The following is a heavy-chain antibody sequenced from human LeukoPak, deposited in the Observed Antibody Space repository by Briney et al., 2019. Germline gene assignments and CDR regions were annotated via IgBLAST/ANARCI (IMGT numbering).Heavy chain of an antibody. CDR1: GLTFSSYA. Sequence: HPGGSLRLSCAASGLTFSSYAMHWVRQAPGKGLEWVAVICYDGSNKYYADSVKGRFTISRDNSKNTLYPQMNSLRAEDTAVYYCAREASDFWSGQFDYWGQGTLVTVSS. V-gene: IGHV3-30-3*01. D-gene: IGHD3-3*01. J-gene: IGHJ4*02. CDR3: AREASDFWSGQFDY. CDR2: ICYDGSNK.